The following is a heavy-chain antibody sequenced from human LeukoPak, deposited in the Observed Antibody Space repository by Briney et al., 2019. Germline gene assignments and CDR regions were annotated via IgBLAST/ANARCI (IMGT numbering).Heavy chain of an antibody. CDR3: ARGGGLDV. CDR1: GFTFSSYW. CDR2: INHNGNVN. Sequence: GGSLRLSCAATGFTFSSYWMNWARQAPGKGLEWVASINHNGNVNYYVDSVKGRFTISRDNAKNSLYLQMGNLRAEDTAVYFCARGGGLDVWGQGATVTVSS. J-gene: IGHJ6*02. D-gene: IGHD3-16*01. V-gene: IGHV3-7*03.